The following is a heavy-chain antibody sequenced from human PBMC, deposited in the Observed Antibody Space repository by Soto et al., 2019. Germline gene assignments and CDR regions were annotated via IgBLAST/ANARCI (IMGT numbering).Heavy chain of an antibody. Sequence: PGGSLRLSCAASGFTFSSYGMHWVRQAPGKGLEWVAVISYDGSNKYYADSVKGRFTISRDNSKNTLYLQMNSLRAEDTAVYYCATLAVVNHSRHFDYWGQGTLVTVSS. CDR1: GFTFSSYG. CDR2: ISYDGSNK. CDR3: ATLAVVNHSRHFDY. D-gene: IGHD2-15*01. V-gene: IGHV3-30*03. J-gene: IGHJ4*02.